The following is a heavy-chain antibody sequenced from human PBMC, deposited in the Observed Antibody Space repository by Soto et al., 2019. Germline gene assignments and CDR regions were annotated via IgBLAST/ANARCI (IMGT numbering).Heavy chain of an antibody. CDR2: TYYSAGT. V-gene: IGHV4-39*01. Sequence: PSETLSLTCNVSGGSVGGSSYYWGWIRQAPGKGLEWIVSTYYSAGTYYNPSLKSRVTTSLDASKNQFSLTVTSVTAADTAIYYCARHASRGYSSSWYFEDWGQGTPVTVSS. J-gene: IGHJ4*02. CDR3: ARHASRGYSSSWYFED. CDR1: GGSVGGSSYY. D-gene: IGHD6-13*01.